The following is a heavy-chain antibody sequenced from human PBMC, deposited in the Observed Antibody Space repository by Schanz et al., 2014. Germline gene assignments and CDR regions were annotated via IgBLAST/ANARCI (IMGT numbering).Heavy chain of an antibody. V-gene: IGHV3-23*01. CDR3: ARSRGFDSIFDF. J-gene: IGHJ4*02. D-gene: IGHD5-12*01. Sequence: EVQLLESGGGLVQPGGSLRLSCAGSGFTFSNHALSWVRQAPGKGLEWVSDISDSGDSTHYADSVKGRFTISRDNSKNTLYLQMNSVRAEDTAMYYCARSRGFDSIFDFWGRGTLVTVSS. CDR1: GFTFSNHA. CDR2: ISDSGDST.